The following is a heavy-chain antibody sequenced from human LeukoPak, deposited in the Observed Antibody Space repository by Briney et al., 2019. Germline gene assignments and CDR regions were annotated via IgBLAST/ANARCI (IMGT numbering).Heavy chain of an antibody. J-gene: IGHJ1*01. Sequence: PGGSLILSCAASGFTFSSYEMNWVRQAPGKGLEWVSVIYSGGSTYYADSVKGRFTISRDNSKNTLYLQMNSLRAEDTAVYYCASLPLWGQGTLVTVSS. CDR3: ASLPL. CDR2: IYSGGST. V-gene: IGHV3-53*01. D-gene: IGHD1-14*01. CDR1: GFTFSSYE.